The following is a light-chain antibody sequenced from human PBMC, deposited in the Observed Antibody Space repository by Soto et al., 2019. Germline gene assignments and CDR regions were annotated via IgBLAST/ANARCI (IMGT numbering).Light chain of an antibody. CDR2: DVN. Sequence: QSALTQPASASGSPGQSVTISCTGTISDVGGYNFVSWYQQHPGKAPKLMIYDVNHRPSGVSDRFSGSKSGNTASLTISGLQAEDEANYYCSSYTGSSIIFGGGTKLTVL. V-gene: IGLV2-14*01. CDR3: SSYTGSSII. CDR1: ISDVGGYNF. J-gene: IGLJ2*01.